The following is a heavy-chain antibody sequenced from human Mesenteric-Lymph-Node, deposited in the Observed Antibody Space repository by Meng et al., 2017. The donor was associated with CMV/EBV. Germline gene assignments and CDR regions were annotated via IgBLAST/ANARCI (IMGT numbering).Heavy chain of an antibody. CDR1: GDSFPPYW. D-gene: IGHD6-13*01. J-gene: IGHJ4*02. V-gene: IGHV5-51*01. CDR3: ARLTGTQGYFDY. CDR2: IYPDDSDI. Sequence: GGSLRLSCKVSGDSFPPYWIGWVRQIPGKGLEWMGIIYPDDSDIIYRPSFQGQVTISADKSLSTVYLQWSTLKASDTAMYYCARLTGTQGYFDYWGQGTLVTVSS.